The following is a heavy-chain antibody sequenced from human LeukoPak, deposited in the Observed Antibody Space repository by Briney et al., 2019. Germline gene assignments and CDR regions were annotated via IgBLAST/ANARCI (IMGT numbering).Heavy chain of an antibody. CDR2: ISSSAYTI. CDR1: GFTFSSYE. Sequence: PWGSLRLSCAASGFTFSSYEMNWVRQAPGKGLEWISYISSSAYTIYYADSVKGRFTISRDNTKNSLYLQMNSLRAEDTAVYYCARDGHDYGDYFFDYWGQGTLVTVSS. J-gene: IGHJ4*02. CDR3: ARDGHDYGDYFFDY. V-gene: IGHV3-48*03. D-gene: IGHD4-17*01.